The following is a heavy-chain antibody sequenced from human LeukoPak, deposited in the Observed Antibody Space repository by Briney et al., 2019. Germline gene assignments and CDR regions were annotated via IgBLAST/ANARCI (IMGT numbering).Heavy chain of an antibody. V-gene: IGHV3-66*02. CDR2: IYSGGNT. Sequence: GGSLRLSCAASGFTVSSSYMSWVRQAPGKGLVWVSVIYSGGNTYYADSVKGRFIISRDNSKNTLYLQMNSLRPEDTAMYYCAMMFWSALAFDIWGQGTMVTVSS. D-gene: IGHD3-10*02. J-gene: IGHJ3*02. CDR3: AMMFWSALAFDI. CDR1: GFTVSSSY.